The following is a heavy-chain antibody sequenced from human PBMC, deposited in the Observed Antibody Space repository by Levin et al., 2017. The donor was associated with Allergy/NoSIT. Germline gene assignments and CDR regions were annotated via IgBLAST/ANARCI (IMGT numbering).Heavy chain of an antibody. Sequence: ASVKVSCKASGYTFTSYAMHWVRQAPGQRLEWMGWINAGNGNTKYSQKFQGRVTITRDTSASTAYMELSSLRSEDTAVYYCARGRYCSGGSCYGGMFDYWGQGTLVTVSS. V-gene: IGHV1-3*01. J-gene: IGHJ4*02. CDR2: INAGNGNT. D-gene: IGHD2-15*01. CDR1: GYTFTSYA. CDR3: ARGRYCSGGSCYGGMFDY.